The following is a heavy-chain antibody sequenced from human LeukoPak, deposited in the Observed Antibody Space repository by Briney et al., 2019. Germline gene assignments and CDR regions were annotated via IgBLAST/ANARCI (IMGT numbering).Heavy chain of an antibody. J-gene: IGHJ5*02. D-gene: IGHD3-3*01. V-gene: IGHV3-30*02. CDR1: GFIFSSYG. Sequence: SGGSLRLSCAASGFIFSSYGMHWVRQAPGKGLEWVAFIRYDGSKKYYADSVKGRFTISRDNAKNSLYLQMNSLRAEDTAVYYCARVRRVAQNWFDPWGQGTLVTVSS. CDR2: IRYDGSKK. CDR3: ARVRRVAQNWFDP.